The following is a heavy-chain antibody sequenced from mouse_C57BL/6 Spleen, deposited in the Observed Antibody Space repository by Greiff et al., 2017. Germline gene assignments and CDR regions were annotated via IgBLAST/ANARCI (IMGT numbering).Heavy chain of an antibody. D-gene: IGHD1-1*01. V-gene: IGHV1-26*01. CDR3: ARGLNYGGFAY. Sequence: VQLQQSGPELVKPGASVKISCKASGYTFTDYYMNWVKQSHGKSLEWIGDINPNNGGTSYNQKFKGKATLTVDKSSSTAYMELRSLTSEDSAVYYCARGLNYGGFAYWGQGTLVTVSA. CDR2: INPNNGGT. J-gene: IGHJ3*01. CDR1: GYTFTDYY.